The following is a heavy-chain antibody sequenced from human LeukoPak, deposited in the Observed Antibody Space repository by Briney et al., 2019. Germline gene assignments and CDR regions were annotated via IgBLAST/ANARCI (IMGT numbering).Heavy chain of an antibody. Sequence: ASVKVSCKASGGTFSSYAISWVRQAPGQGLEWMGGIIPIFGTANYAQKFQGRVTITADKSTSTAYMELSSLRSEDTAVYYCARDPENGALDYWGQGALVTVSS. CDR1: GGTFSSYA. V-gene: IGHV1-69*06. CDR3: ARDPENGALDY. J-gene: IGHJ4*02. CDR2: IIPIFGTA. D-gene: IGHD1-14*01.